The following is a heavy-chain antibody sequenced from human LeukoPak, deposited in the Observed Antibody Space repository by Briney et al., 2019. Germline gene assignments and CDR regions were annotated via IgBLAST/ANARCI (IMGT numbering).Heavy chain of an antibody. CDR3: ARDRVGYCSSTSCYSYYYGMDV. CDR1: GFTFSDYY. Sequence: GGSLRLSCAASGFTFSDYYMSWIRQAPGKGLEWVSYISSSGSTIYYADSVKGRFTISRDNAKNSLYLQMNSLRAEDTAVYYCARDRVGYCSSTSCYSYYYGMDVWGQGTTVTVSS. D-gene: IGHD2-2*01. J-gene: IGHJ6*02. V-gene: IGHV3-11*01. CDR2: ISSSGSTI.